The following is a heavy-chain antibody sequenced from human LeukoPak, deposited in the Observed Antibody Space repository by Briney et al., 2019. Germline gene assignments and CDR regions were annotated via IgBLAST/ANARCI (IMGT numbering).Heavy chain of an antibody. D-gene: IGHD2-8*01. J-gene: IGHJ4*02. CDR2: IWWDGSKE. CDR1: GFTLTTNG. Sequence: GGSLRLSCAASGFTLTTNGMHWVRQAPGKGLEWVAVIWWDGSKEFYADSVKGRFIISRDISKNTLYLEMSSLRAEDTAVYYCARGDDTNSQYSRLNYWGQGTLVTVSS. CDR3: ARGDDTNSQYSRLNY. V-gene: IGHV3-33*01.